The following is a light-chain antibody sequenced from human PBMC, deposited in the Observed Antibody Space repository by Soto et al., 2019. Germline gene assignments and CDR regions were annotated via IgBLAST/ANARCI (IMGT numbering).Light chain of an antibody. CDR1: SNDVGGYNY. J-gene: IGLJ1*01. CDR2: DVS. Sequence: QSALTQPASVSGSPGQSITISCPGTSNDVGGYNYVSWYQQHPGKAPKLMIYDVSNRPSGVSNRFSGSKSANTASLTISGLQTEDESDYYCRSYPGSSTYVFGTGTKVTVL. V-gene: IGLV2-14*03. CDR3: RSYPGSSTYV.